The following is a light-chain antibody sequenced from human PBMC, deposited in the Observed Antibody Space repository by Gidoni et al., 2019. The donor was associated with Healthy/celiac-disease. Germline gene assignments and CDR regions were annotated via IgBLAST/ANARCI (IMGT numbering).Light chain of an antibody. Sequence: IALTQSPATLSLPPGERATLSCRANQSVSSYLAWYQQKPGQAHRLLIYDASQRARGIPARFSGSGSGTDFTLTISSLEHEDFAVYYCQQSSNLYTFGQGTKLEIK. CDR2: DAS. CDR3: QQSSNLYT. J-gene: IGKJ2*01. V-gene: IGKV3-11*01. CDR1: QSVSSY.